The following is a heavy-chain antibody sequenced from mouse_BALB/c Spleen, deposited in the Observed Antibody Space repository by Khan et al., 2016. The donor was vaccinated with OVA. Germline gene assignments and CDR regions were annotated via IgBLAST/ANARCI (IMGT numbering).Heavy chain of an antibody. D-gene: IGHD1-2*01. CDR2: ISYSGST. J-gene: IGHJ2*01. Sequence: EVQLQESGPGLVKPSQSLSLTCTVTGFSITSGYVWYWIRQFPGNILEWMGYISYSGSTNYNPSLTSRTSITGDTSKNQFFLQLNSVTTEDTATYYCARTARIKYWGQGTTLTVSS. CDR1: GFSITSGYV. V-gene: IGHV3-2*02. CDR3: ARTARIKY.